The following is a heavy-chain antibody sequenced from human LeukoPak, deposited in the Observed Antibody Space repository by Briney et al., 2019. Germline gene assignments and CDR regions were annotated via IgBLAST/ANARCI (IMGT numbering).Heavy chain of an antibody. V-gene: IGHV1-18*01. CDR3: ARDLETPGELKYYYYMDV. CDR2: INPYTGDT. D-gene: IGHD1-26*01. J-gene: IGHJ6*03. CDR1: GYTFSSYG. Sequence: GASVKVSCKASGYTFSSYGISWVRQAPGQGLEWMGWINPYTGDTNSAQKFQGRVTMTRDTSISTAYMELSRLTSDDSAVYYCARDLETPGELKYYYYMDVWGNGTTGTVSS.